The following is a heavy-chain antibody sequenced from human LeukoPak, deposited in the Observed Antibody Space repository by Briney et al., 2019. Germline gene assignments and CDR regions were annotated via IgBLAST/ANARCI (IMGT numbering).Heavy chain of an antibody. CDR3: ARSKASGAFNWFDP. CDR1: GGSFSGYY. CDR2: ISHSGST. D-gene: IGHD3-10*01. Sequence: NPSETLSLTCAVYGGSFSGYYWSWIRQPPGKGLEWIGEISHSGSTNYNPSLKSRVTISVDTSKNQFSLKLSSVTAADTAVYYCARSKASGAFNWFDPWGQGTLVTVSS. V-gene: IGHV4-34*01. J-gene: IGHJ5*02.